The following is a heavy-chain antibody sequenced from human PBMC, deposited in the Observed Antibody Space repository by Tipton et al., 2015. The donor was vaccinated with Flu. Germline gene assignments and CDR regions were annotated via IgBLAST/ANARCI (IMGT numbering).Heavy chain of an antibody. CDR2: IYYSGSI. CDR3: ARDTMVRGTIGP. V-gene: IGHV4-59*01. CDR1: GGSISPYY. J-gene: IGHJ5*02. D-gene: IGHD3-10*01. Sequence: TLSLTCTVSGGSISPYYWSWIRQPPGRGPEWIGYIYYSGSINCNPSLRSRVTISVDTSKNQFSLRLTSVSAADTAVYYCARDTMVRGTIGPWGQGTLVTVSS.